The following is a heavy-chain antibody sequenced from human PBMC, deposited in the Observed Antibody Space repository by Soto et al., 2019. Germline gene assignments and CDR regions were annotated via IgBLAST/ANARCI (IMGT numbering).Heavy chain of an antibody. J-gene: IGHJ4*01. CDR2: IKSKTDGGTT. Sequence: GGSLRLSCAASGFTFTNAWINWVRQAPGKGLEWVGRIKSKTDGGTTDYAEPVKGGFAISRDDSNNMVYLQMNSLKIEDTAVYYCTTDSYSTIIIVRFDYWGHGTLVTVSS. D-gene: IGHD3-22*01. CDR1: GFTFTNAW. V-gene: IGHV3-15*07. CDR3: TTDSYSTIIIVRFDY.